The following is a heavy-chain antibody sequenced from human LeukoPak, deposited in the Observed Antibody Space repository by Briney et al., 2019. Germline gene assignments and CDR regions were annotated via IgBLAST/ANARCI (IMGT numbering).Heavy chain of an antibody. CDR3: ARDWLPHVDSSGYLDY. CDR2: ISYDGSNK. D-gene: IGHD3-22*01. J-gene: IGHJ4*02. V-gene: IGHV3-30*09. Sequence: GGSLRLSCAASGFTFSSYAMHWVRQAPGKGLEWVAVISYDGSNKYYADSVKGRFAISRDNSKNTLYLQMNSLRAEDTAVYYCARDWLPHVDSSGYLDYWGQGTLVTVSS. CDR1: GFTFSSYA.